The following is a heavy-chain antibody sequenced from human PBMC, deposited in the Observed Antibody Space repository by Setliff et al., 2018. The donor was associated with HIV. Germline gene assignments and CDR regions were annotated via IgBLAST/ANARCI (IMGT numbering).Heavy chain of an antibody. CDR2: ISWNSGST. CDR3: AKDHGLVPLGEFDY. J-gene: IGHJ4*02. Sequence: GGSLRLSCAASGFTFDDFAMHWVRLAPGKGLEWVSGISWNSGSTGYADSVRGRFTISRDNAKNSLYLQMNSLRAEDTALYYCAKDHGLVPLGEFDYWGQGTLVTVSS. V-gene: IGHV3-9*01. CDR1: GFTFDDFA. D-gene: IGHD3-16*01.